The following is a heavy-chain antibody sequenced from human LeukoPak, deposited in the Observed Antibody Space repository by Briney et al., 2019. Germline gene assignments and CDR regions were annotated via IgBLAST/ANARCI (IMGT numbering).Heavy chain of an antibody. V-gene: IGHV3-30*02. D-gene: IGHD2-8*01. CDR1: GFTFSSYG. Sequence: GGSLRLSCAASGFTFSSYGMDWVRPAPGKGLEWVAYVRYDGSNEYYADSLKSGFTISRDNSKSTLDVQMNSLRAEETAVYYCARCINGVCRAFDYWGQGTLATVSS. J-gene: IGHJ4*02. CDR3: ARCINGVCRAFDY. CDR2: VRYDGSNE.